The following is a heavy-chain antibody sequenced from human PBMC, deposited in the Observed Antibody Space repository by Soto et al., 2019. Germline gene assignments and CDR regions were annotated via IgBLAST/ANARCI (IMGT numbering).Heavy chain of an antibody. CDR3: AIPLPKQQLVRGAFDH. D-gene: IGHD6-13*01. Sequence: QVQLVQSGAGVKKPGSSVKRSCKTSGGTFRNYAINWVRQAPGQGLEWMGGSIPVFGTANYAQTFQGRFTITADESTSTAYMELSSLRSEDTAVYYCAIPLPKQQLVRGAFDHWGQGTLVTVAS. CDR1: GGTFRNYA. CDR2: SIPVFGTA. J-gene: IGHJ4*02. V-gene: IGHV1-69*01.